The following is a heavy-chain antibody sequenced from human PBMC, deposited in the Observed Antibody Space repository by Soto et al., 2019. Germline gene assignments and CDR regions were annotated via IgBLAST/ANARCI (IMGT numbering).Heavy chain of an antibody. CDR2: ISYDGSNK. D-gene: IGHD2-15*01. V-gene: IGHV3-30-3*01. J-gene: IGHJ6*02. CDR3: ARGYCSGGSCYPYYYYGMDV. Sequence: GSLRLSCAASGFTFSSYAMHWVRQAPGKGLEWVAVISYDGSNKYYADSVKGRFTISRDNSKNTLYLQMNSLRAEDTAVYYCARGYCSGGSCYPYYYYGMDVWGQGTTVTVSS. CDR1: GFTFSSYA.